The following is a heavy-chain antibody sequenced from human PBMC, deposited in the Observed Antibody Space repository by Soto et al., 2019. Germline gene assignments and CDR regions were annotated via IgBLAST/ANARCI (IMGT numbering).Heavy chain of an antibody. CDR1: GYTFTRYA. D-gene: IGHD5-12*01. CDR3: ARGGYYDYVHYYYYMDV. Sequence: QVQLVQSGAEVKKPGASVKVSCKASGYTFTRYAMHWVRQAPGQRLEWMGWINAGNGNTKYSQKFQGRVTITRDTSASTAYMELSSLRSEDTAVYYCARGGYYDYVHYYYYMDVWGKGTTVTVSS. V-gene: IGHV1-3*01. J-gene: IGHJ6*03. CDR2: INAGNGNT.